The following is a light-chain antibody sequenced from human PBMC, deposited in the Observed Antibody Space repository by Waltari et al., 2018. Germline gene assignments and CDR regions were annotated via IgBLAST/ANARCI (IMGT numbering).Light chain of an antibody. J-gene: IGLJ2*01. Sequence: QSGLTRPPSVSGAPGQRVTIPCTGSRSNIGAGYDVHWYQLLPGTTPKLRLYGNSNRPSGVPDRFSGSKSGTSASLAITGLQAEDEAGYYCQSYDSSLSGSVFGGGTKLTVL. CDR2: GNS. CDR3: QSYDSSLSGSV. V-gene: IGLV1-40*01. CDR1: RSNIGAGYD.